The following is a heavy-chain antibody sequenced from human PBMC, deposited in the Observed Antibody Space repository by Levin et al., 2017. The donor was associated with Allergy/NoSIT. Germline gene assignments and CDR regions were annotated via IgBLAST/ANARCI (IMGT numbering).Heavy chain of an antibody. D-gene: IGHD6-19*01. CDR2: ISSSSSYI. V-gene: IGHV3-21*01. CDR1: GFTFSSYS. J-gene: IGHJ4*02. Sequence: GESLKISCVASGFTFSSYSMNWVHQAPGKGLEWVSSISSSSSYIYYADSVKGRFTISRDNAKNSLYLQMNSLRAEDTAVYYCARDSSVGWPRILYYFDYWGQGTLVTVSS. CDR3: ARDSSVGWPRILYYFDY.